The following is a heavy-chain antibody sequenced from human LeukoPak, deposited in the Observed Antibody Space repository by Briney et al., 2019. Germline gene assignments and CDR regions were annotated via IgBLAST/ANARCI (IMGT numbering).Heavy chain of an antibody. V-gene: IGHV3-23*01. CDR3: AKTRPLDSSSWSHGDY. J-gene: IGHJ4*02. CDR1: GFTFSSYA. Sequence: GGSLRLSCAASGFTFSSYAMSWVRQAPGKGLEWVSAISGSGDSTYYGDSVKGRFTISRDNSKNTLYLQMNSPRAEDTAVYYCAKTRPLDSSSWSHGDYWGQGTLVTVSS. D-gene: IGHD6-13*01. CDR2: ISGSGDST.